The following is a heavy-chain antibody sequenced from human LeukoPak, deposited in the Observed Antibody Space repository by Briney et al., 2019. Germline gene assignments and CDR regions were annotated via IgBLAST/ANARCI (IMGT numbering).Heavy chain of an antibody. CDR3: ARVIGSYFDY. CDR1: GGSISSYY. V-gene: IGHV4-59*01. J-gene: IGHJ4*02. D-gene: IGHD1-26*01. Sequence: SETLSLTCTVSGGSISSYYWSWIRQPPGKGLEWIGYIYDSGNTKYNPSLKSRVTISVDTSKNQFSLNLSSVTAADSAVYYCARVIGSYFDYWGQGTLVTVSS. CDR2: IYDSGNT.